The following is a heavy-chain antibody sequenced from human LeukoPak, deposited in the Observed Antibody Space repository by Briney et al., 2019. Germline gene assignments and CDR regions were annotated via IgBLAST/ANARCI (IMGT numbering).Heavy chain of an antibody. J-gene: IGHJ6*03. CDR2: IRYDGSNK. CDR3: ARNRYMDV. D-gene: IGHD1-14*01. Sequence: PGGSLRLSCAASEFTFNNYGIHWVRQAPGKGLEWVAFIRYDGSNKYYADSVKGRFTISRDNAKNSLYLHMNSLRAEDTAVYYCARNRYMDVWGKGTTVTVSS. CDR1: EFTFNNYG. V-gene: IGHV3-30*02.